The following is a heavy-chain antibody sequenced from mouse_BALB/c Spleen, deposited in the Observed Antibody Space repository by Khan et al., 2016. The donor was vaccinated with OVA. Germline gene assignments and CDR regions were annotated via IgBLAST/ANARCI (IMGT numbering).Heavy chain of an antibody. CDR3: ATRYGDPFAN. V-gene: IGHV14-3*02. CDR2: IDPANGNI. J-gene: IGHJ3*01. CDR1: SFNIKDTY. Sequence: EVKLKQSGAELVKPGASVKLSCTASSFNIKDTYIHWVKQRPEQGLEWIGRIDPANGNIKYDPKFQDKATITADTSSNTAYLQLSSLTSEDTAVYYCATRYGDPFANWGQGTLVSVSA. D-gene: IGHD2-13*01.